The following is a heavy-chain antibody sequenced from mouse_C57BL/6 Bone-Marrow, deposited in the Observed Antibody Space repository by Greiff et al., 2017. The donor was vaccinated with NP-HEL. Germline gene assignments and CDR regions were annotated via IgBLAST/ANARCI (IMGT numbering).Heavy chain of an antibody. D-gene: IGHD2-3*01. V-gene: IGHV5-12*01. J-gene: IGHJ4*01. CDR3: ARQNYDGYFYYAMDY. CDR1: GFTFSDYY. Sequence: EVKLEESGGGLVQPGGSLKLSCAASGFTFSDYYMYWVRQTPEKRLEWVAYISNGGGSTYYPDTVKGRFTISRDNAKNTLYLQMSRLKSEDTAMYYCARQNYDGYFYYAMDYWGQGTSVTVSS. CDR2: ISNGGGST.